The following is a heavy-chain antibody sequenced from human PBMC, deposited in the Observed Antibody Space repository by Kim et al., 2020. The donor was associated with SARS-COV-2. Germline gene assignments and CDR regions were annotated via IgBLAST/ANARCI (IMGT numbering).Heavy chain of an antibody. Sequence: VKGRFTISRDNSKNTLYLQMNSLRAEDTAVYYCAREVVVVITDYYYGMDVWGQGTTVTVSS. J-gene: IGHJ6*02. CDR3: AREVVVVITDYYYGMDV. D-gene: IGHD3-22*01. V-gene: IGHV3-30*01.